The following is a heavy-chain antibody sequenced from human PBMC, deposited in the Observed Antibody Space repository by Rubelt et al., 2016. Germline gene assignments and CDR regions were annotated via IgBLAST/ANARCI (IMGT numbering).Heavy chain of an antibody. CDR1: GFTFSSYA. CDR3: AKDFLCDY. V-gene: IGHV3-23*01. Sequence: EVQLLESGGGLVQPGGYLRLSCAASGFTFSSYAMTWVRQAQGKGLEWVSSISVRGDRTYYADSVKSRLTISKDNSKNTLYLQMNSLRAEDTAVYYCAKDFLCDYWGQGALVTVSS. CDR2: ISVRGDRT. J-gene: IGHJ4*02.